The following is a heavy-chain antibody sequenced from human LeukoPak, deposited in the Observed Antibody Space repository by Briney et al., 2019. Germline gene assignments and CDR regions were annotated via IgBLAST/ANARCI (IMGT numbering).Heavy chain of an antibody. D-gene: IGHD2-15*01. J-gene: IGHJ4*02. CDR1: GFTFDDYA. CDR2: ISWNSGSI. V-gene: IGHV3-9*03. CDR3: GSGGSCYI. Sequence: GGSLRLSCAASGFTFDDYAMHWVRQAPGKGLEWVSGISWNSGSIGHADSVKGRFTISRDNAKNSLYLQMNSLRAEDMALYYCGSGGSCYIWGQGTLVTVSS.